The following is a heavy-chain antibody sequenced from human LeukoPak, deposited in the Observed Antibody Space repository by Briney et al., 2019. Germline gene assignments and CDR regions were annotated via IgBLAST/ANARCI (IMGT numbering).Heavy chain of an antibody. CDR1: GGTFSSYA. CDR3: ARGLPGYCSSTSCPALGYYYYMDV. D-gene: IGHD2-2*01. CDR2: TIPIFGTA. J-gene: IGHJ6*03. Sequence: ASVKVSCKASGGTFSSYAISWVRQAPGQGLEWMGGTIPIFGTANYAQKFQGRVTITTDESTSTAYMELSSLRSEDTAVYYCARGLPGYCSSTSCPALGYYYYMDVWGKGTTVTVSS. V-gene: IGHV1-69*05.